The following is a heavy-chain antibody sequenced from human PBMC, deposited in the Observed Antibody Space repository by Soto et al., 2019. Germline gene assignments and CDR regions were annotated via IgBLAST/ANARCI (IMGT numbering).Heavy chain of an antibody. D-gene: IGHD2-15*01. CDR2: IIPIFGTA. CDR1: GATFTSYA. J-gene: IGHJ5*02. Sequence: SVKVSCKASGATFTSYAISWVRQAPGQGLEWMGGIIPIFGTANYAQKFQGRVTITADESTSTAYMELSSLGSEDTAVYYCASIMSVVVAATVGWFDPWGQGTLVTVSS. V-gene: IGHV1-69*13. CDR3: ASIMSVVVAATVGWFDP.